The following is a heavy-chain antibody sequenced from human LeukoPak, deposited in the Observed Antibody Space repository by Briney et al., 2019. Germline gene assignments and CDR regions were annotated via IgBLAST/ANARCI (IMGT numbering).Heavy chain of an antibody. CDR2: ISAYNGNT. J-gene: IGHJ4*02. CDR3: ARDRSGRDGYPLVFDY. D-gene: IGHD5-24*01. Sequence: GASVKVSCKASGYTFTSYGISWVRQAPGQGLEWMGWISAYNGNTNYAQKLQGRVTMTTDTSTSTAYMELRSLRSDDTAVYYCARDRSGRDGYPLVFDYWGQGTLVTVSS. V-gene: IGHV1-18*01. CDR1: GYTFTSYG.